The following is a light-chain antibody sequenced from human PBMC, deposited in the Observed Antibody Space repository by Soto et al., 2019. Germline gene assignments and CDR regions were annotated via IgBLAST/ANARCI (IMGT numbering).Light chain of an antibody. CDR3: QQADISQLT. V-gene: IGKV1-12*01. J-gene: IGKJ4*01. CDR1: QPLGAW. CDR2: ATS. Sequence: DIQMTQFPSSVSASVGDRVTITCRASQPLGAWLAWYQQKPGKAPKLLIYATSTLETGVPSRFSGSGSGTQFTLTISSLQPEDFATYYCQQADISQLTFAGGTRVEIK.